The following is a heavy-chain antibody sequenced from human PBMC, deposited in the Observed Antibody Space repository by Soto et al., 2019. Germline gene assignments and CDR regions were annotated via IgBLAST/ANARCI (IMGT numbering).Heavy chain of an antibody. CDR2: INPSVGST. CDR3: ARAGRDFWSGPNDYYGMDV. V-gene: IGHV1-46*01. CDR1: GYTFTSYY. J-gene: IGHJ6*02. D-gene: IGHD3-3*01. Sequence: ASMKVYCKASGYTFTSYYMHWVRQAPGQGIEWMGIINPSVGSTSYAQKFQGRVTMTRDTSTSTVYMELSSLRSEDTAVYYCARAGRDFWSGPNDYYGMDVWGQGTTVTVSS.